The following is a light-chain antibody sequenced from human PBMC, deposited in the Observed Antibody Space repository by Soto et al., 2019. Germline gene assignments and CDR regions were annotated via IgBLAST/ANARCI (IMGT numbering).Light chain of an antibody. CDR1: SSNIGAGYP. Sequence: QSVLTQPPSVSGAPGQRGTISCTGGSSNIGAGYPVHWYQQLPGTAPKLLVAGNRPSGVPDRFSVSKSGASASLAITGLQAEDEADYYCQSYDSSLSRRWVFGGGTKVTVL. CDR3: QSYDSSLSRRWV. J-gene: IGLJ3*02. V-gene: IGLV1-40*01. CDR2: G.